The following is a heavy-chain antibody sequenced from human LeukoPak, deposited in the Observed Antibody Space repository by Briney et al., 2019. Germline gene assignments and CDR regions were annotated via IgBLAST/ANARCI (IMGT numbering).Heavy chain of an antibody. V-gene: IGHV3-21*01. CDR2: ISSSSSYI. CDR1: GFTFSSYS. Sequence: GGSLRLSCAASGFTFSSYSMNWVRQAPGKGLEWVSSISSSSSYIYYADSVKGRFTISRDNAKNSLYLQMNSLRAEDTAVYYCARDPPDSSSWYAVYYCMDVWGKGTTVTVSS. D-gene: IGHD6-13*01. J-gene: IGHJ6*03. CDR3: ARDPPDSSSWYAVYYCMDV.